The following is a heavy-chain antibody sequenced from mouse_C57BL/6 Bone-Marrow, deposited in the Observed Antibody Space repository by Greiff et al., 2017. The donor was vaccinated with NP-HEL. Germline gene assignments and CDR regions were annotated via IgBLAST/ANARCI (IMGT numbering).Heavy chain of an antibody. CDR1: GFTFSSYG. J-gene: IGHJ1*03. CDR2: ISSGGSYT. CDR3: AILRRGYFDV. Sequence: EVKLVESGGDLVKPGGSLKLSCAASGFTFSSYGMSWVRQTPDKRLEWVATISSGGSYTYYPDSVKGRFTISRDNAKNTLYLQMSSLKSEDTAMYYCAILRRGYFDVWGTGTTVTVSS. V-gene: IGHV5-6*01.